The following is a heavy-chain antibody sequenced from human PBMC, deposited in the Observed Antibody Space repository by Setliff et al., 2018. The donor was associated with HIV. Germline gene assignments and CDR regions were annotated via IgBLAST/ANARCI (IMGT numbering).Heavy chain of an antibody. D-gene: IGHD2-15*01. CDR3: ARGVGIGGNWFDP. J-gene: IGHJ5*02. CDR2: IHHSEST. CDR1: GGSISSSHW. Sequence: PSETLSLTCAVSGGSISSSHWWSWVRQPPGKGLEWIGEIHHSESTNYNPSLKSRVTISVDKSKNHFSLKLSSVTAADTAVYFCARGVGIGGNWFDPWGQGIMVTVSS. V-gene: IGHV4-4*02.